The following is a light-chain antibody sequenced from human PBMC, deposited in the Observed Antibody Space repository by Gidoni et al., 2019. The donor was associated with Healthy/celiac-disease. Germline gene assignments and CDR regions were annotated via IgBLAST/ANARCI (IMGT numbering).Light chain of an antibody. CDR2: ASS. Sequence: DIQMTQSPSSLSAPVGDRVTITSRASQSISSYLNWYQQKPGKASKLLIYASSSLQSGVASRFSGSGSGTDFTLIISSMQPEEVATYYCQQSYSTPMLTFGGGTKVEIK. J-gene: IGKJ4*01. V-gene: IGKV1-39*01. CDR1: QSISSY. CDR3: QQSYSTPMLT.